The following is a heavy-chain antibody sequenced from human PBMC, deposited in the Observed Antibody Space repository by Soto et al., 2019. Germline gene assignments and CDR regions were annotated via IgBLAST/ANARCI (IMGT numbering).Heavy chain of an antibody. J-gene: IGHJ6*02. CDR2: IGGSGGST. CDR1: GFTFSSYA. Sequence: GGSLRLSCAASGFTFSSYAMSWVRQAPGKGLEWVSAIGGSGGSTYYADSVKGRFTISRDNSKNTLYLQMSSLRAEDTAVYYCAKWGYSSGWYAGGMDVWGQGTTVTVSS. CDR3: AKWGYSSGWYAGGMDV. V-gene: IGHV3-23*01. D-gene: IGHD6-19*01.